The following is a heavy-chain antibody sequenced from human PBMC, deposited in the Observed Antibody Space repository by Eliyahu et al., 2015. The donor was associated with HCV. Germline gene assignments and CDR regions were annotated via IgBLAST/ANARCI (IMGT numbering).Heavy chain of an antibody. CDR2: IYSGGST. D-gene: IGHD6-25*01. CDR1: GFTVTRNX. Sequence: VQLVEXGGGLIQPGEPLRXXCAASGFTVTRNXMGWFRQGPGKGLGWVSVIYSGGSTYYADSVKGRFTISRDKSKNTLYLLMNTLRVEDTAVYYCARDQPRVGGWQRTFESWGQGTLVTVSS. CDR3: ARDQPRVGGWQRTFES. V-gene: IGHV3-53*01. J-gene: IGHJ4*02.